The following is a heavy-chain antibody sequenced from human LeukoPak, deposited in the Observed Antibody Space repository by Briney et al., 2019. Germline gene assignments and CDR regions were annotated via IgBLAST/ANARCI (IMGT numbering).Heavy chain of an antibody. Sequence: ASVKVSCKASGDTFSSYAISWVRQAPGQGLEWMGGIIPIFGTANYAQKFQGRVTITADESTSTAYMELSSLRSEDTAVYYCARGPGEGGSSGYYYGKPEDPAEYYFDYWGQGTLVTVSS. J-gene: IGHJ4*02. V-gene: IGHV1-69*13. CDR2: IIPIFGTA. CDR3: ARGPGEGGSSGYYYGKPEDPAEYYFDY. CDR1: GDTFSSYA. D-gene: IGHD3-22*01.